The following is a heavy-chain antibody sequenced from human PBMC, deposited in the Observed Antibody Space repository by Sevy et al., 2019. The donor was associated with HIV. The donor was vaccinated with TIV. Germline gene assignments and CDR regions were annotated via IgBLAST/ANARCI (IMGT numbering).Heavy chain of an antibody. CDR2: IWYDGSNN. V-gene: IGHV3-33*01. Sequence: GGSLRLSCAASGFIFSSYGMHWVRQAPGKGLEWVAVIWYDGSNNYYADSVKGRFTISRDNSRNTLYLQMNSLRAEDTAVYYCARDREDYGGNYYYGMDVWGQGTTVTISS. CDR1: GFIFSSYG. J-gene: IGHJ6*02. CDR3: ARDREDYGGNYYYGMDV. D-gene: IGHD4-17*01.